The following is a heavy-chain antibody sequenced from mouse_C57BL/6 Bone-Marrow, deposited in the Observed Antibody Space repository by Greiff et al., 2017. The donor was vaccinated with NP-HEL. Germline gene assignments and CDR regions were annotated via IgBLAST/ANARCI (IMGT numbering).Heavy chain of an antibody. CDR1: GYTFTSYW. D-gene: IGHD1-1*01. V-gene: IGHV1-64*01. Sequence: VQLQQSGAELVKPGASVKLSCKASGYTFTSYWMHWVKQRPGQGLEWIGMIHPNSGSTNYNEKFKSKATLTVDKSSSTAYMQLSSLTSEDSAVYYCASTVRRYFDVWGTGTTVTVSS. CDR2: IHPNSGST. J-gene: IGHJ1*03. CDR3: ASTVRRYFDV.